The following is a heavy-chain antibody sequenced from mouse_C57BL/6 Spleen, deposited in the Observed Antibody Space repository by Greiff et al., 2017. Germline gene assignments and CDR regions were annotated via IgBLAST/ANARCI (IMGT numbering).Heavy chain of an antibody. CDR3: AREGDYEGYFDV. V-gene: IGHV1-76*01. Sequence: QVQLKQSGAELVRPGASVKLSCKASGYTFTDYYINWVKQRPGQGLEWIARIYPGSGNTYYNEKFKGKATLTAEKSSGTAYMQLSSLTSEDSAVYFCAREGDYEGYFDVWGTGTTVTVSS. CDR2: IYPGSGNT. J-gene: IGHJ1*03. D-gene: IGHD2-4*01. CDR1: GYTFTDYY.